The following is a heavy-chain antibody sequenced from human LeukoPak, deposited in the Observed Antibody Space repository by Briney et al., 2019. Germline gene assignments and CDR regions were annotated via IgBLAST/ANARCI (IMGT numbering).Heavy chain of an antibody. CDR1: GYTFTGYY. V-gene: IGHV1-2*02. CDR2: INPNSGGT. CDR3: ARAVSGVTTSFDY. J-gene: IGHJ4*02. D-gene: IGHD4-17*01. Sequence: ASVKVSCKASGYTFTGYYMHCVRQAPGQGRECVGWINPNSGGTNYAQKFQGRVTMTRDTSISTAYMELSRLRSDDTAVYYCARAVSGVTTSFDYWGQGTLVTVSS.